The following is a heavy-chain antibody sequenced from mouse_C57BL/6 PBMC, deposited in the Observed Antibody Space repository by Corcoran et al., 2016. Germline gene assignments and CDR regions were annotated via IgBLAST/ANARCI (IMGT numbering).Heavy chain of an antibody. D-gene: IGHD2-5*01. CDR1: GYTFTTYG. CDR3: ARDSNWYYDV. V-gene: IGHV9-3*01. CDR2: INTYSGVP. Sequence: QIQLVQSGPELKKPGETVKISCKASGYTFTTYGMSWVKQAPGKGLKWMGWINTYSGVPTSADDFKGRFAFSLETSASTAFLQINNLENEDTATYFCARDSNWYYDVWGTGTTVTVSS. J-gene: IGHJ1*03.